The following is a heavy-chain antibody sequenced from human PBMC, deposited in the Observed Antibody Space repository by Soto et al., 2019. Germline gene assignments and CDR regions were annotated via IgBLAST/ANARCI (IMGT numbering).Heavy chain of an antibody. D-gene: IGHD2-15*01. CDR2: IYYSGST. CDR3: ARTGYCSGGSCPGLGFDP. J-gene: IGHJ5*02. CDR1: GGSISSYY. Sequence: SETLSLTCTVSGGSISSYYWSWIRQPPGKGLEWIGYIYYSGSTNYNPSLKSRVTISVDTSKNQFSLKLSSVTAADTAVYYCARTGYCSGGSCPGLGFDPWGQGTLVTVS. V-gene: IGHV4-59*01.